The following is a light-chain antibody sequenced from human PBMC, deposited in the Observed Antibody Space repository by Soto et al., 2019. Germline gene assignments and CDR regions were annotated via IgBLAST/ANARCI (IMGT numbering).Light chain of an antibody. CDR2: GAS. V-gene: IGKV3-15*01. CDR3: QHYNYWPPWT. CDR1: QSVNTN. Sequence: EIMMTQSPATLSVSPGERATLSCRASQSVNTNLAWYQQKPGQAPRLLIYGASTRASGIPGRFSGSGSGTEFTLTISSLQSEDFAVYYCQHYNYWPPWTFAQGTRVEL. J-gene: IGKJ1*01.